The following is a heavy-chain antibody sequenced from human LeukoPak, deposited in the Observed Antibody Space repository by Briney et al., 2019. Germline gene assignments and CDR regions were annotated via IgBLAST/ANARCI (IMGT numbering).Heavy chain of an antibody. CDR3: ARGPKLITMIVVAYKGWNFDY. CDR2: ISAYNGNT. V-gene: IGHV1-18*01. J-gene: IGHJ4*02. Sequence: GASVKVSCKASGYTFTSYGISWVRQAPGQGLEWMGWISAYNGNTNYAQKLQGRVTMTTDTSTSTAYMELRSLRSDDTAVYYCARGPKLITMIVVAYKGWNFDYWGQGTLVTVSS. CDR1: GYTFTSYG. D-gene: IGHD3-22*01.